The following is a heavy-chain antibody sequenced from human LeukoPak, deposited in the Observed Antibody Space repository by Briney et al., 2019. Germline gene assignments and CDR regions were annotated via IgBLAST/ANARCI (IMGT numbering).Heavy chain of an antibody. CDR3: ARGTGTGWRFDF. D-gene: IGHD3/OR15-3a*01. CDR1: GFTFSSYS. Sequence: PGGSLRLSCTASGFTFSSYSMNWVRQAPGKGLEWVSSISTSSSYIYYADSVKGRFTISRDNAKNSVYLQMNSLRDDDTAVYYCARGTGTGWRFDFWGQGTLVTVSS. CDR2: ISTSSSYI. J-gene: IGHJ4*02. V-gene: IGHV3-21*01.